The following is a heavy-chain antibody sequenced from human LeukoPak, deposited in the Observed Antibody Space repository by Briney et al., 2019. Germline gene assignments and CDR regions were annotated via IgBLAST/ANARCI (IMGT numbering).Heavy chain of an antibody. V-gene: IGHV4-59*01. D-gene: IGHD6-25*01. CDR1: YGSISSYY. J-gene: IGHJ4*02. CDR2: IYSSGIT. CDR3: ARSGGFGSDY. Sequence: PSETLSLTCIVSYGSISSYYWSWIREPPGKGLEWIGQIYSSGITNYSPSLKSRVTISVDTSKNQFSLKLTSVTAADTAVYFCARSGGFGSDYWGQGTLVTVSP.